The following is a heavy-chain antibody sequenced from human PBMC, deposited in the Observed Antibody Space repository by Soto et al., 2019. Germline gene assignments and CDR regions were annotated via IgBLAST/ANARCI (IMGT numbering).Heavy chain of an antibody. CDR3: ARGYYDILTDYRRAMAI. J-gene: IGHJ6*02. CDR1: GGSFSGYY. CDR2: INHSGIT. Sequence: SETLSLTCAVYGGSFSGYYWSWIRQPPGKGLEWIGEINHSGITNYNPSLKSRVTISVDTSKNQFSLKLRSVTAADTAVYFCARGYYDILTDYRRAMAIWGQGTTVTVSS. D-gene: IGHD3-9*01. V-gene: IGHV4-34*01.